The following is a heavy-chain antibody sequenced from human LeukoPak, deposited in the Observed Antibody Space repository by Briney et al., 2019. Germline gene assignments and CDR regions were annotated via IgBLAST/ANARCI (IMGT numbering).Heavy chain of an antibody. J-gene: IGHJ3*02. CDR3: ARVPTWIQPRDAFDI. CDR2: IYYSGST. V-gene: IGHV4-59*01. CDR1: GGSISSYY. D-gene: IGHD5-18*01. Sequence: SETLSLTCTVSGGSISSYYWSWIRQPPGKGLEWIGYIYYSGSTNYNPSLKSRVTTSVDTSKNQFSLKLSSVTAADTAVYYCARVPTWIQPRDAFDIWGQGTMVTVSS.